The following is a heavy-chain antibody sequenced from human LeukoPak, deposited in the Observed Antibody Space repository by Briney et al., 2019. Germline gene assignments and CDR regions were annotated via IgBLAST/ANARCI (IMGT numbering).Heavy chain of an antibody. J-gene: IGHJ5*02. Sequence: ASVKVSCKASGYTFTGYYMHWVRQAPGQGLEWMGWINPNSGGTSYAQKFQGRVTMTRDTSISTAYMELSRLRSDDTAVYYCAGVKSQWEPETWGQGTLVTVSS. CDR1: GYTFTGYY. CDR3: AGVKSQWEPET. CDR2: INPNSGGT. V-gene: IGHV1-2*02. D-gene: IGHD1-26*01.